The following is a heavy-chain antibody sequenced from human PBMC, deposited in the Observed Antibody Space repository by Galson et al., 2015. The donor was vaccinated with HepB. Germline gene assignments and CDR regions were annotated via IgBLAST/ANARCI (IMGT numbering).Heavy chain of an antibody. D-gene: IGHD3-22*01. CDR1: GFTFSNYN. J-gene: IGHJ3*02. Sequence: SLRLSCAASGFTFSNYNMNWVRQAPGKGLEWVSSVSSDGKYMSDADSVKGRFSISRDNAKNSLYLQMNGLRAEDTALYYCARGRYYLDTSGYYRPDALDIWGQGTTVTVSS. V-gene: IGHV3-21*01. CDR3: ARGRYYLDTSGYYRPDALDI. CDR2: VSSDGKYM.